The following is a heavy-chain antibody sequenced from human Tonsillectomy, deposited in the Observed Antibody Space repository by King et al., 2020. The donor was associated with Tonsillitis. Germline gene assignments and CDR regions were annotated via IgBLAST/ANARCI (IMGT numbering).Heavy chain of an antibody. Sequence: VTLKESGPVLVKPTETLTLTCTVSGFSLSNARMGVSWIRQPPGKALEWLAHVFSNDEKSYSTSLKSRLTISKDTSKSQVVLTMTNMDPVDTATYYCARIYTEDSSGYYAFDIWGQGTMVTVSS. CDR3: ARIYTEDSSGYYAFDI. CDR1: GFSLSNARMG. V-gene: IGHV2-26*01. J-gene: IGHJ3*02. CDR2: VFSNDEK. D-gene: IGHD3-22*01.